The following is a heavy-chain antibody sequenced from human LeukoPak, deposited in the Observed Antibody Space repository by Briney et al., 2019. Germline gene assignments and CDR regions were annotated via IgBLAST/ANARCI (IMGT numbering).Heavy chain of an antibody. Sequence: GGSLRLSCAASGFTFSTYWMSWLRQAPGKGLEWVSAISGSGGSTYYADSVKGRFTISRDNSKNTLYLQMNSLRAEDTAVYYCAKAQDTFVDTVWGDWGQGTLVTVSS. D-gene: IGHD5-18*01. CDR2: ISGSGGST. J-gene: IGHJ4*02. V-gene: IGHV3-23*01. CDR3: AKAQDTFVDTVWGD. CDR1: GFTFSTYW.